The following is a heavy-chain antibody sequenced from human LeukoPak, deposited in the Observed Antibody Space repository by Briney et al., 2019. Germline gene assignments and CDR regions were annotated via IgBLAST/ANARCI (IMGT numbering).Heavy chain of an antibody. V-gene: IGHV1-8*01. J-gene: IGHJ5*02. CDR2: MNPNSGNT. CDR3: ARGGLRFICSDL. Sequence: ASVKVSCKASGYTFTNYDINWLRQATGQGLEWMGWMNPNSGNTGYAQKFQGRVTMTRNTSISTAYMELSGRRSEATAVLSCARGGLRFICSDLWGQGTLVTVCS. D-gene: IGHD5-12*01. CDR1: GYTFTNYD.